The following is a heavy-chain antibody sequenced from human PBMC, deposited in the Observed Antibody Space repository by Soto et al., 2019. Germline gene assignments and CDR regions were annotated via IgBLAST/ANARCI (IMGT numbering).Heavy chain of an antibody. J-gene: IGHJ5*02. CDR1: GGTIKTYT. CDR2: FIPSFPAP. Sequence: VQFVQSGAELKKPGSSVRVSCRASGGTIKTYTLSWVRQAPGQGLEWMGAFIPSFPAPNFAQRFKGRLTPTADATTNTGFMELSGLTPEAAALYFWATGEVVPSFPNWVDTWGQGTHVIVSS. CDR3: ATGEVVPSFPNWVDT. V-gene: IGHV1-69*12. D-gene: IGHD1-26*01.